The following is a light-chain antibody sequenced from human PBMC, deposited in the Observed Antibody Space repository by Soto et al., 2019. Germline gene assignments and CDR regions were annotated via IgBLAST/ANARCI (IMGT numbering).Light chain of an antibody. J-gene: IGKJ1*01. Sequence: EVVLTQSPGTLSLSPGERATLSCRTSQSVVNYQLAWYRQKPGQAPRLLIYNTFHGATGIPDRFSGTGSETDFTLTISGLEPEDFAVYHCQQYGALPPTFGQGTKVDIK. V-gene: IGKV3-20*01. CDR1: QSVVNYQ. CDR2: NTF. CDR3: QQYGALPPT.